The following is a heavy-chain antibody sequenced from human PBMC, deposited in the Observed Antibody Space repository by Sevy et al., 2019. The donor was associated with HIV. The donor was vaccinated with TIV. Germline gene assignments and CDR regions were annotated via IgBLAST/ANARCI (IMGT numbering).Heavy chain of an antibody. CDR3: ARVFGYDSSGYSIYYYYGMDV. D-gene: IGHD3-22*01. CDR1: GFTFSSYW. J-gene: IGHJ6*02. Sequence: GGSLRLSCAASGFTFSSYWMSWVRQAPGKGLEWVANIKQDGSEKYYVDSVKGRFTISRDNAKNSLYLQMNSLRAEDTAVYYCARVFGYDSSGYSIYYYYGMDVWGQGTTVTVSS. CDR2: IKQDGSEK. V-gene: IGHV3-7*01.